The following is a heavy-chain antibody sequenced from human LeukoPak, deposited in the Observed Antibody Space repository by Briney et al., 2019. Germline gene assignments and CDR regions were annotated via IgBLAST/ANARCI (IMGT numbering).Heavy chain of an antibody. CDR1: GYTFTGYY. D-gene: IGHD2-21*02. J-gene: IGHJ6*02. Sequence: ASVKVSCKASGYTFTGYYMHWVRPAPGQGLEWMGWINPNSGGTNYAQKFQGWVTMTRDTSISTAYMELSRLRSDDTAVYYCARGSDSYCGGDCGDLYGMDVWGQGTTVTVSS. CDR2: INPNSGGT. V-gene: IGHV1-2*04. CDR3: ARGSDSYCGGDCGDLYGMDV.